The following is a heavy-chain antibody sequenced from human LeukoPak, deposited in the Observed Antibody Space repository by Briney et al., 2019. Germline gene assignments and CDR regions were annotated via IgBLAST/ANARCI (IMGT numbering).Heavy chain of an antibody. V-gene: IGHV3-23*01. D-gene: IGHD2-2*01. CDR2: ISGSGGST. Sequence: PGGSLRLSCAASGFTFSSYAMSWVRQAPGKGLEWVSAISGSGGSTYYADSVKGRFTISRDNSKNSLYLQMNSLRAEDTAVYYCARGRRQIVVPAASNWYFDLWGRGTLVTVSS. CDR3: ARGRRQIVVPAASNWYFDL. CDR1: GFTFSSYA. J-gene: IGHJ2*01.